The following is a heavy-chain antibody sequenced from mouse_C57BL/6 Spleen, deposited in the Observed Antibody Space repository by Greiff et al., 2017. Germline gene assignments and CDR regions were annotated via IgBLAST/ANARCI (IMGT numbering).Heavy chain of an antibody. Sequence: QVQLKQSGAELVRPGTSVKVSCKASGYAFPNYLIEWVKQRPGQGLEWIGVINPGSGGTKYTEKFKGKATLTADKSSSTAYMQLSSLPSEDSAVYFVAKHGVVTSDYWGQGTTLTVSA. CDR1: GYAFPNYL. V-gene: IGHV1-54*01. CDR3: AKHGVVTSDY. J-gene: IGHJ2*01. D-gene: IGHD2-5*01. CDR2: INPGSGGT.